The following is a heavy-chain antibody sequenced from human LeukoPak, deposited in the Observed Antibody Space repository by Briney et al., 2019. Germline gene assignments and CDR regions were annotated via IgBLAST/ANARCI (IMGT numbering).Heavy chain of an antibody. CDR1: GYSFTSYW. CDR3: ARGDYSGTGYMDV. D-gene: IGHD4-11*01. CDR2: IYPGDSDT. Sequence: GESLKISCQGSGYSFTSYWIGWVCQMPGKGLEWMGIIYPGDSDTKYSPSFQGQVTISADKSISTAYLQWSSLKASDTAMYYCARGDYSGTGYMDVWGKGTTVTVSS. V-gene: IGHV5-51*01. J-gene: IGHJ6*03.